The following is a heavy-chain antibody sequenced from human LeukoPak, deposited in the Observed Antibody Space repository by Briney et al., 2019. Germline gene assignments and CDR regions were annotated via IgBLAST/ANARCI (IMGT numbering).Heavy chain of an antibody. J-gene: IGHJ5*02. Sequence: SETLSLTCTVSGYSISSGCYWGWIRQPPGKGLEWIGSIYHSGSTYYNPSLKSRVTISVDTSKNQFSLKLSSVTAADTAVYYCARDQRVNWFDPWGQGTLVTVSS. CDR3: ARDQRVNWFDP. D-gene: IGHD6-25*01. CDR2: IYHSGST. V-gene: IGHV4-38-2*02. CDR1: GYSISSGCY.